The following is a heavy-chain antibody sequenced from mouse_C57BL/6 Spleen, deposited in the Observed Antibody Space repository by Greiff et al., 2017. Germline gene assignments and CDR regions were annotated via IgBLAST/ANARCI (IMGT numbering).Heavy chain of an antibody. Sequence: QVQLQQSGPELVKPGASVKISCKASGYAFSSSWMNWVKQRPGKGLEWIGRIYPGDGDTNYNGKFKGKATLTADKSSSTAYMQLSSLTSEDSAVYFCAREGTFAWFAYWGQGTLVTVSA. CDR2: IYPGDGDT. CDR1: GYAFSSSW. CDR3: AREGTFAWFAY. V-gene: IGHV1-82*01. J-gene: IGHJ3*01.